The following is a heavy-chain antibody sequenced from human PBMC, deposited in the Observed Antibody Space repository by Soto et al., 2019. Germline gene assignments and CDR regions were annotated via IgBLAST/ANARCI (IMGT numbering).Heavy chain of an antibody. CDR3: AKDIGSISGYWSANLDY. D-gene: IGHD6-13*01. Sequence: QVQLVESGGGVVQPGRSLRLSCAASGFTFSSYGMHWVRQAPGKGLEWVAVVSYDGSNKYYADSVKGRFTISRDNSKSTLYLQMNSLRAEDPAVYYWAKDIGSISGYWSANLDYWGQGTLVNVSS. CDR2: VSYDGSNK. V-gene: IGHV3-30*18. CDR1: GFTFSSYG. J-gene: IGHJ4*02.